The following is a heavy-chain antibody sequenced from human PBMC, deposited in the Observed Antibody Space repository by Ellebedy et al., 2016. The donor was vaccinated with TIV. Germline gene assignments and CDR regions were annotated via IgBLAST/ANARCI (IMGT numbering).Heavy chain of an antibody. CDR2: ISYDGRDK. D-gene: IGHD3-22*01. J-gene: IGHJ4*02. V-gene: IGHV3-30*04. CDR3: ARDPSRVFGSSGYSPFDY. Sequence: PGGSLRLSCAASGFSFSSYAMHWVRQAPGKGLEWVAVISYDGRDKNYADSVKGRFTIPRDNSKNTLYLQINSLRGEDTAVHYCARDPSRVFGSSGYSPFDYWGQGTLVTVSS. CDR1: GFSFSSYA.